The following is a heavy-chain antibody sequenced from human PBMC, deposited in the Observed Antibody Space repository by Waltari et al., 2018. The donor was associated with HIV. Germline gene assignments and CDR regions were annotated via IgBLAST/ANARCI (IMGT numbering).Heavy chain of an antibody. CDR1: GESFSGYS. J-gene: IGHJ2*01. Sequence: QVLLQQWGAGLLKPSETLSLTCSVFGESFSGYSWSWIRQPPGKGLEWIAEINHSGSNTYNPSLKSRVTISPETSMKRFSLKLTSVTAADTAVYYCAGSWGYKYFDLWGRGTLVAVSS. D-gene: IGHD5-18*01. CDR3: AGSWGYKYFDL. V-gene: IGHV4-34*02. CDR2: INHSGSN.